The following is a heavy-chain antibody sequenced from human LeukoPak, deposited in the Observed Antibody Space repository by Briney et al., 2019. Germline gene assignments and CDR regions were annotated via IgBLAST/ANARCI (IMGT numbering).Heavy chain of an antibody. Sequence: PGGSLTLSCAASGFTFSSYSMNWVRQAPGEGLEWVSSISSTSSYIYYADSVKRRFTISRDNAKNSLFLQMNSLRAEDTGVYYCARELMGLTMIVVVNPIDYWGQGTLVSVSS. D-gene: IGHD3-22*01. CDR1: GFTFSSYS. CDR3: ARELMGLTMIVVVNPIDY. CDR2: ISSTSSYI. J-gene: IGHJ4*02. V-gene: IGHV3-21*01.